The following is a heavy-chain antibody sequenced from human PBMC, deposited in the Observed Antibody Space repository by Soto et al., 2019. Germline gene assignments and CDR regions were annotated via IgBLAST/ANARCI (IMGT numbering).Heavy chain of an antibody. V-gene: IGHV1-2*02. CDR2: INPNSGGT. CDR3: ARDDGIAVAGYAFDI. CDR1: GYTFTGYY. J-gene: IGHJ3*02. Sequence: QVQLVQSGAEVKKPGASVKVSCKASGYTFTGYYMHWVRQAPGQGLEWMGWINPNSGGTNYAQKFQGRVTMTRDTSISTAYMELSRLRSDDTAVYYCARDDGIAVAGYAFDIWGQGTMVTVSS. D-gene: IGHD6-19*01.